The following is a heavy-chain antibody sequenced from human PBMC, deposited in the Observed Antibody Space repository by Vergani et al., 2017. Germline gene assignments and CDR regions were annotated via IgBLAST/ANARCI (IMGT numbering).Heavy chain of an antibody. J-gene: IGHJ5*02. Sequence: EVQLVQSGAEVKKPGESLKISCQGSGYSITNYCIAWVRQRPGKGLEWMGIIYAGDSDVRYSPSFQGQVSMSVDKSLSSAYLQWSSRKASETATYYCAKARDFSSLYSSYNWFDPWGQGTQVTVSS. CDR1: GYSITNYC. CDR3: AKARDFSSLYSSYNWFDP. D-gene: IGHD3-3*01. CDR2: IYAGDSDV. V-gene: IGHV5-51*03.